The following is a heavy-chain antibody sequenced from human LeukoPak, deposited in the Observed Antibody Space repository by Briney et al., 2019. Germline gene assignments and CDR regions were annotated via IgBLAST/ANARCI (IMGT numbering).Heavy chain of an antibody. D-gene: IGHD3-3*01. CDR3: AREAADFWSGYSYDAFDI. CDR1: GYTFTSYG. J-gene: IGHJ3*02. CDR2: ISAYNGNT. V-gene: IGHV1-18*01. Sequence: ASVKVSCKASGYTFTSYGISWVRQAPGQGLEWMGWISAYNGNTNYAQKLQGRVTMTTDTSTSTAYMELRSLRSDDTAVYYCAREAADFWSGYSYDAFDIWGQGTMVTVSS.